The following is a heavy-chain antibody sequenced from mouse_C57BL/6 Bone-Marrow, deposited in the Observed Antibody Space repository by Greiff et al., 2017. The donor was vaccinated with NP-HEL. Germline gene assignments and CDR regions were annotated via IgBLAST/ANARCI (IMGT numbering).Heavy chain of an antibody. CDR2: ISNLAYSI. CDR3: ARQNYGSSRYAMDY. J-gene: IGHJ4*01. D-gene: IGHD1-1*01. V-gene: IGHV5-15*01. CDR1: GFTFSDYG. Sequence: EVKLVESGGGLVQPGGSLKLSCAASGFTFSDYGMAWVRQAPRKGPEWVAFISNLAYSIYYADTVTGRFTISRENAKNTLYLEMSSLRSEDTAMYYCARQNYGSSRYAMDYWGQGTSVTVSS.